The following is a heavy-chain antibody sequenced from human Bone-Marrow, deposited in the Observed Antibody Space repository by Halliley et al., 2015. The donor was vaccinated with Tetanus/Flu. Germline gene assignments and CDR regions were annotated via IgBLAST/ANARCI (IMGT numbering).Heavy chain of an antibody. J-gene: IGHJ4*02. CDR1: GFTFGDYA. Sequence: SLRLSCAASGFTFGDYAMHWVRQTPGKGLEWVSAITWNSGSILYADSVKGRFTISRDNAKNSLYLQMNSLRAEDTALYYCVKGMGWLRAFDYWGQGNLVTVSS. D-gene: IGHD5-12*01. V-gene: IGHV3-9*01. CDR3: VKGMGWLRAFDY. CDR2: ITWNSGSI.